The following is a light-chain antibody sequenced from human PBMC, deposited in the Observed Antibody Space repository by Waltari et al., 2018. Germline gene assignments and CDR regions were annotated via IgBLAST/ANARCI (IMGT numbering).Light chain of an antibody. CDR2: EGT. CDR3: CAHAGGGTHYA. J-gene: IGLJ1*01. CDR1: RSDVGSSTP. V-gene: IGLV2-23*01. Sequence: QSALNQPASVSGSPGQSITISCTGTRSDVGSSTPVPWYQQHPGKGPKILIYEGTQRLSGVSDRFSGSKSGNTASLTLSGLQPEDEADYYCCAHAGGGTHYAFGTGTKVTVL.